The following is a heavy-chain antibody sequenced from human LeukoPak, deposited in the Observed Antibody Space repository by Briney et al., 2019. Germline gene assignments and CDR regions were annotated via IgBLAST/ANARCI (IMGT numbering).Heavy chain of an antibody. D-gene: IGHD3-9*01. Sequence: ASVKVSCKASEYTFTGYYMHWVRQAPGQGLEWMGWINPNSGGTNYAQKFQGRVTMTRDTSITTAYMDLSRLRSDDTAVYYCARGVGGNARWRNFDWSKKIPMRDYFDYWGQGTLITVSS. J-gene: IGHJ4*02. CDR2: INPNSGGT. CDR3: ARGVGGNARWRNFDWSKKIPMRDYFDY. V-gene: IGHV1-2*02. CDR1: EYTFTGYY.